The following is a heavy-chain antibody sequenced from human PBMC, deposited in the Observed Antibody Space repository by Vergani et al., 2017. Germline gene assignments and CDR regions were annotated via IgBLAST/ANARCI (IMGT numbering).Heavy chain of an antibody. Sequence: EVQLVESGGGLVQPGESLKISCKGSGYSFTSYWIGWVRQMPGKGLEWMGIIYPGDSDTRYSPSFQGQVTISADKSISTAYLQWSSRKASDTAMYYCARMDSSPRSPYYYYYYMDVWGKGTTVTVSS. J-gene: IGHJ6*03. V-gene: IGHV5-51*01. CDR1: GYSFTSYW. CDR3: ARMDSSPRSPYYYYYYMDV. D-gene: IGHD6-19*01. CDR2: IYPGDSDT.